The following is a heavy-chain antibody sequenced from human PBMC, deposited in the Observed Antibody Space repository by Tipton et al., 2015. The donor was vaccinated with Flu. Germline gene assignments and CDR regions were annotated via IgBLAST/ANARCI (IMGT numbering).Heavy chain of an antibody. D-gene: IGHD3-10*01. CDR3: ARDDGDYGLGSYHYYYGMDV. V-gene: IGHV4-4*07. CDR2: VHGTGST. Sequence: TLSLTCTVSGGSISSHYWSWIRQSAGKGLEWIGRVHGTGSTNYNPSLKSRVTISVDTSKNQFSLKLSSVTAADTAVYYCARDDGDYGLGSYHYYYGMDVWGQGTTVTVSS. CDR1: GGSISSHY. J-gene: IGHJ6*02.